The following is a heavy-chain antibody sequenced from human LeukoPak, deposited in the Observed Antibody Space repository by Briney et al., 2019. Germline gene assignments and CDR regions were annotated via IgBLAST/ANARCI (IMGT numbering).Heavy chain of an antibody. D-gene: IGHD2-2*02. Sequence: SETLSLTCAVYGGSFSGYYWSWIRQPPGKGLEWIGEINHSGSTNYNPSLKSRVTISVDTSKNQFSPKLSSVTAADTAVYYCARGPIVVVPAAIRRYFQHWGQDTLVTVSS. CDR2: INHSGST. J-gene: IGHJ1*01. CDR3: ARGPIVVVPAAIRRYFQH. CDR1: GGSFSGYY. V-gene: IGHV4-34*01.